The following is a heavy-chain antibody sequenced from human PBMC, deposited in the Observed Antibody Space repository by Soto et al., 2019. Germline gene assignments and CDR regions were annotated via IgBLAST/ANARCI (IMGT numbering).Heavy chain of an antibody. CDR3: ARDRYWWERTNYWYFDR. J-gene: IGHJ2*01. Sequence: GGSLRLCCAASGFTFSSYSMNGVRQAPGKGLEWVSSISSSSSYIYYADSVKGRFTISRDNAKNSLYLQMNSLRAEDTAVYYCARDRYWWERTNYWYFDRWGRGTLVTVSS. CDR1: GFTFSSYS. V-gene: IGHV3-21*01. D-gene: IGHD2-15*01. CDR2: ISSSSSYI.